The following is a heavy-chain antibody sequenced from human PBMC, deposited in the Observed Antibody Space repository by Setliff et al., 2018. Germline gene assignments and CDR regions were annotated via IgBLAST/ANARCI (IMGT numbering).Heavy chain of an antibody. J-gene: IGHJ5*02. V-gene: IGHV4-59*01. CDR3: AAVGISSGGGWFYP. D-gene: IGHD3-10*01. CDR2: IYYRGTT. Sequence: PSETLSLTCTVSGGFIRVYYWNWIRQSPGKGLEWIGYIYYRGTTNYNSSLKSRVTISIDMSKNQFSLKLSSATAADTAVYFCAAVGISSGGGWFYPWGHGIPVTVSS. CDR1: GGFIRVYY.